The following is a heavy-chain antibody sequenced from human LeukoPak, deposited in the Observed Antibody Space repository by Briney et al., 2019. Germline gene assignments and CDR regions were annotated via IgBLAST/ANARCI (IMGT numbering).Heavy chain of an antibody. Sequence: PGGSLRLSCAASGFTFSSAWMNWVRQAPGKGLEWIGEIYHSGSTNYNPSLKSRVTISVDKSKNQFSLKLSSVTAADTAVYYCAREAAYSSGWYGYWGQGTLVTVSS. V-gene: IGHV4-4*02. CDR2: IYHSGST. D-gene: IGHD6-19*01. CDR1: GFTFSSAW. CDR3: AREAAYSSGWYGY. J-gene: IGHJ4*02.